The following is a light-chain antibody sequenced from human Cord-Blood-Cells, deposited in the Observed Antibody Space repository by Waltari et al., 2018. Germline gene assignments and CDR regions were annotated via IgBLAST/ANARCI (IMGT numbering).Light chain of an antibody. V-gene: IGLV1-44*01. CDR1: SPNLGSNT. Sequence: QSVLPQPPSASGTPGQRVTISCSGSSPNLGSNTVNWYQQLPGTAPKPLLYDNNPRPSGVPYRFSGSKSGTSASLAISGLQSEDEADYYCAAWDDSLNGLNWVFGGGTKLTVL. CDR2: DNN. CDR3: AAWDDSLNGLNWV. J-gene: IGLJ3*02.